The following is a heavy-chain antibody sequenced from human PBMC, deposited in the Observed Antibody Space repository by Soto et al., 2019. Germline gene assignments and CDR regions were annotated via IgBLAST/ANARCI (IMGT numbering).Heavy chain of an antibody. D-gene: IGHD3-3*01. CDR3: ARTPHRVLIPDFDY. CDR2: ISSSGSTI. Sequence: EVQLVESGGGLVQPGGSLRLSCAASGFTFSSYEMNWVRQAPGKGLEWVSYISSSGSTIYYADSVKGRFTISRDNAKNSLYLQMNSLRAEDTAVYYCARTPHRVLIPDFDYWGQGTLVTVSS. CDR1: GFTFSSYE. V-gene: IGHV3-48*03. J-gene: IGHJ4*02.